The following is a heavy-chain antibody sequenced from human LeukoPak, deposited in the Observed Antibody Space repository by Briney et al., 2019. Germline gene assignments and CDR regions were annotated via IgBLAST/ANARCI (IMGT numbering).Heavy chain of an antibody. V-gene: IGHV4-34*01. J-gene: IGHJ4*02. CDR1: GGSFSGYY. CDR3: ARGPGKRITMIVVVITKFDY. Sequence: SETLSLTCAVYGGSFSGYYWSWIRQPPGKGLEWIGEINHSGSTNYNPSLKSRVTISVGTSKNQFSLKLSSVTAADTAVYYCARGPGKRITMIVVVITKFDYWGQGTLVTVSS. CDR2: INHSGST. D-gene: IGHD3-22*01.